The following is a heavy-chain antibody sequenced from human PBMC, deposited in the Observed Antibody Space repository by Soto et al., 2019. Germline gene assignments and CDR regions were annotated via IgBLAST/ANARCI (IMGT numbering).Heavy chain of an antibody. D-gene: IGHD2-15*01. J-gene: IGHJ4*02. V-gene: IGHV3-21*06. CDR2: ISSSSSYI. CDR3: TRDDGYCSGGTCFVDY. CDR1: GFTFSSYS. Sequence: GGSLRLSCAASGFTFSSYSMNWVRQAPGKGLEWVSSISSSSSYIYYADSVKGRFTISRDNAKNSLYLQMNSLRAEDTAVYYCTRDDGYCSGGTCFVDYWGQGTLVTVSS.